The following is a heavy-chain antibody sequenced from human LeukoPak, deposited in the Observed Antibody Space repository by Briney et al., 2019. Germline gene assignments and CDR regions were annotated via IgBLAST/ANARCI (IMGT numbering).Heavy chain of an antibody. V-gene: IGHV3-30*02. J-gene: IGHJ5*02. D-gene: IGHD2-21*02. Sequence: GGSLRLSCAASGFTFSSYGMHWVRQAPGKGLEWVAFIRYDGSNKYYADSVKGRFTISRDNSKNTLYLQMNSLRAEDTAVYYCAKAGQSDDNWFDPWGQGTLVTVSS. CDR2: IRYDGSNK. CDR1: GFTFSSYG. CDR3: AKAGQSDDNWFDP.